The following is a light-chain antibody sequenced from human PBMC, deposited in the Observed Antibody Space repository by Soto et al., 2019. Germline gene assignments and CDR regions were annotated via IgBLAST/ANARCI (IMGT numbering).Light chain of an antibody. CDR3: QQYYGTPYT. Sequence: DIVMTQSPDSLAVSLGERATINCKSSQSVLYSSNNKNYLAWYQQKPGQPPKLLIYWASTRESGVPGRFGSGSGTDFTLTISSLQAEDVAVYYCQQYYGTPYTFGQGTKLEIK. CDR2: WAS. J-gene: IGKJ2*01. CDR1: QSVLYSSNNKNY. V-gene: IGKV4-1*01.